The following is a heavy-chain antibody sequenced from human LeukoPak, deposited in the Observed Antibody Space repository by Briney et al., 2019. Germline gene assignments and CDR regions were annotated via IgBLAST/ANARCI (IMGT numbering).Heavy chain of an antibody. D-gene: IGHD3-16*01. J-gene: IGHJ3*02. CDR2: ISGSGGST. CDR3: AKTDTSRDDYVLRGPAGTLDAFDI. Sequence: GGSLRLSCAASGFTFSSYAMSWVRQAPGKGLEWVSAISGSGGSTYYADSVKGRFTISRDNSKNTLYLQMNSLRAEDTAVYYCAKTDTSRDDYVLRGPAGTLDAFDIWGQGTMVTVSS. V-gene: IGHV3-23*01. CDR1: GFTFSSYA.